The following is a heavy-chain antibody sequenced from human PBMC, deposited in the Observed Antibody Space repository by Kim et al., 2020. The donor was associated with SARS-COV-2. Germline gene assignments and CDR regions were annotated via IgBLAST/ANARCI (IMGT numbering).Heavy chain of an antibody. CDR3: ARDLNGGKWLSHGAFDI. D-gene: IGHD3-22*01. CDR2: INPSGGST. J-gene: IGHJ3*02. Sequence: ASVKVSCKASGYTFTSYYMHWVRQAPGQGLEWMGIINPSGGSTSYAQKFQGRVTMTRDTSTSTVYMELSSLRSEDTAVYYCARDLNGGKWLSHGAFDIWGQGTMVTVSS. V-gene: IGHV1-46*01. CDR1: GYTFTSYY.